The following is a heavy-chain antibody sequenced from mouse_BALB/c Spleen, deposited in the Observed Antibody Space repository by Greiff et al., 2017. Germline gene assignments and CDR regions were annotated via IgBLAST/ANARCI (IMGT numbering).Heavy chain of an antibody. CDR1: GYAFSSSW. Sequence: QVQLQQSGPELVKPGASVKISCKASGYAFSSSWMHWVKQRPGQGLEWIGRIYPGDGDTNYNGKFKGKATLTADKSSSTAYMQLSSLTSVDYAVYFCARGGGLHWYFDVWGAGTTVTVSS. V-gene: IGHV1-82*01. CDR2: IYPGDGDT. D-gene: IGHD2-2*01. CDR3: ARGGGLHWYFDV. J-gene: IGHJ1*01.